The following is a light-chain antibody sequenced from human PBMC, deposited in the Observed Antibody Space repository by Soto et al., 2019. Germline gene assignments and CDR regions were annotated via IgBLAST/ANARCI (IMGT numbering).Light chain of an antibody. CDR1: SSDISKYNY. Sequence: QSALTQPPSASGSPGQSVTISCTGTSSDISKYNYVSWYQQHPGKAPKLLIYEVNKRPSEVPERFSGSKSANTASLTVSGLQAEDEADYYCSSYAGRNNVIFGGGTKVT. CDR3: SSYAGRNNVI. J-gene: IGLJ2*01. V-gene: IGLV2-8*01. CDR2: EVN.